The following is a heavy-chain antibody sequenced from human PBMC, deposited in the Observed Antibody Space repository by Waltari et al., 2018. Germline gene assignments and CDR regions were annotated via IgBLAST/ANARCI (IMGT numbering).Heavy chain of an antibody. V-gene: IGHV3-9*03. Sequence: EVQLVESGGGLVQPGRSLRLSCAASGFTFDDYAMHWVRQAPGKGLEWVSGISWNSGSIGYADSVKGRFTISRDNAKNSLYLQMNSLRAEDMALYYCAKDSGYDGSSFFDYWGQETLVTVSS. CDR3: AKDSGYDGSSFFDY. D-gene: IGHD5-12*01. CDR2: ISWNSGSI. CDR1: GFTFDDYA. J-gene: IGHJ4*02.